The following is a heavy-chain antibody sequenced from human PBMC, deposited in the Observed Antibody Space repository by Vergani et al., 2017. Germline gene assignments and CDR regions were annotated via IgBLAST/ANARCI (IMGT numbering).Heavy chain of an antibody. D-gene: IGHD3-3*01. CDR2: ISWSSGAV. J-gene: IGHJ3*01. V-gene: IGHV3-9*01. CDR3: TKGSVYYNDRAGHGYDPYTGLDL. CDR1: GITFWKFG. Sequence: EVDLVESGGGLAQPGGSLRLSCEASGITFWKFGMHWVRQGPGKGLEWVSGISWSSGAVYYADSVRGRFTISRDNAKNSLFLEMNSLRFDDTAVYFCTKGSVYYNDRAGHGYDPYTGLDLWVEGTLVTVSA.